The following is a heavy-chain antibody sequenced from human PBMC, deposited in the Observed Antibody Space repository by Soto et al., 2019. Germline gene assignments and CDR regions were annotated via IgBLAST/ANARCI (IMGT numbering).Heavy chain of an antibody. CDR1: GGSISSYY. CDR2: IYYSGST. D-gene: IGHD5-18*01. V-gene: IGHV4-59*08. J-gene: IGHJ5*02. Sequence: SETLSLTCTVSGGSISSYYWSWIRQPPGKGLEWIGYIYYSGSTNYNPSLKSRVTISVDTSKNQFSLKLSSVTAADTAVYYCARLGIGYSPFDPWGQGTLVTVSS. CDR3: ARLGIGYSPFDP.